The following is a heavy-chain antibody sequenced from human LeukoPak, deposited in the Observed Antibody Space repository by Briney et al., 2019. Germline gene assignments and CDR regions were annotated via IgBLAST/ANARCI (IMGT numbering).Heavy chain of an antibody. J-gene: IGHJ4*02. Sequence: GASVKVSCKASGYTFTSYGISWVRQAPGQGLEWMGWISAYNGNTNYAQKLQGRVTMTTDTSTSTAYMELRSLRSDDTAVYYCARDDIAAAGRGLFDYWGQGTLVAVSS. CDR3: ARDDIAAAGRGLFDY. CDR2: ISAYNGNT. CDR1: GYTFTSYG. V-gene: IGHV1-18*01. D-gene: IGHD6-13*01.